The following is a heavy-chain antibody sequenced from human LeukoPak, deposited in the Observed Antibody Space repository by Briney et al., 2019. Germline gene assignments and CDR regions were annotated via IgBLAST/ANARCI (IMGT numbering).Heavy chain of an antibody. D-gene: IGHD3-22*01. V-gene: IGHV3-23*01. CDR3: ARWAQGYYDSSGYYYEPYYYYYGMDV. J-gene: IGHJ6*02. Sequence: GGSLRLSCAASGFTFSSYAMSWVRQAPGKGLEWVSAISGSGGSTYYADSVKGRFTISRDNSKNTLYLQMNSLRAEDTAVYYCARWAQGYYDSSGYYYEPYYYYYGMDVWGQGTTVTVSS. CDR1: GFTFSSYA. CDR2: ISGSGGST.